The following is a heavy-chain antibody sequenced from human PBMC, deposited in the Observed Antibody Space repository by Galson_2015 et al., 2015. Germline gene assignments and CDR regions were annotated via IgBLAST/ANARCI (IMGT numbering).Heavy chain of an antibody. CDR3: VTGSPPVDNHDFDY. CDR1: GFTYRDYY. J-gene: IGHJ3*01. CDR2: ISYSGNII. V-gene: IGHV3-11*01. Sequence: SLRLSCAASGFTYRDYYMNWIRQAPGKGLEWISYISYSGNIIYYADSVKGRFTISWDTAKKSLYLLMDGLRADDTAVYYCVTGSPPVDNHDFDYWGQGTMVIVSS. D-gene: IGHD2-15*01.